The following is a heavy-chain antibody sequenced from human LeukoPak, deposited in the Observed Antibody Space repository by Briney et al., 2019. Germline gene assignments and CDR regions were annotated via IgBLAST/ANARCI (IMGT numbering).Heavy chain of an antibody. D-gene: IGHD6-13*01. CDR1: GGSISSYY. J-gene: IGHJ3*02. CDR3: ARGGSSSWYGTGDAFDI. CDR2: IYYSGST. V-gene: IGHV4-59*01. Sequence: SETLSLTCTVSGGSISSYYWSWIRQPPGKGLEWIGYIYYSGSTNYNPSLKSRVTISVDTSKNQFSLKLSSVTAADTAVYYCARGGSSSWYGTGDAFDIWGQGTMVTVSS.